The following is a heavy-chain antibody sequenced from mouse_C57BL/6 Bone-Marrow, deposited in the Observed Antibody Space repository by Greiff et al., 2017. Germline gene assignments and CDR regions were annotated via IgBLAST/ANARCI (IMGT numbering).Heavy chain of an antibody. Sequence: DVKLQESGAELVRPGASVKLSCTASGFNIKDDYMHWVQQRPEQGLEWIGWIGPENGDTEYASKFQGQSTITADTSSNTAYLQLSSLTSEDTAVYYCTDYYGSSPFYAMDYWGQGTSVTVSS. D-gene: IGHD1-1*01. CDR2: IGPENGDT. CDR3: TDYYGSSPFYAMDY. V-gene: IGHV14-4*01. J-gene: IGHJ4*01. CDR1: GFNIKDDY.